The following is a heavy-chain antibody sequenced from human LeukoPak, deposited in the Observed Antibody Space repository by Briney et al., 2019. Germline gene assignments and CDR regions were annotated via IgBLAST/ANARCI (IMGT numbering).Heavy chain of an antibody. D-gene: IGHD1-26*01. CDR3: ASASLGPIFYFDY. J-gene: IGHJ4*02. CDR1: GYTFTGYY. Sequence: GASVKVSCKASGYTFTGYYMHWVRQAPGQGLEWMGWINPNSGGINYAQKFQGRVTMTRDTSISTIYMELSRLSSDDTAVYYCASASLGPIFYFDYWGQGTLVTVSS. CDR2: INPNSGGI. V-gene: IGHV1-2*02.